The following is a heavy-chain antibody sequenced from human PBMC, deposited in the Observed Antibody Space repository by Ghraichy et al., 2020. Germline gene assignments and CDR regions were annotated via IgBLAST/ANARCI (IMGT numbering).Heavy chain of an antibody. V-gene: IGHV3-66*02. CDR1: GFTVSSNY. CDR2: IYSGGST. J-gene: IGHJ4*02. Sequence: GESLRLSCAASGFTVSSNYMSWVRQAPGKGLEWVSVIYSGGSTYYADSVKGRFTISRDNSKNTLYLQMNSLRAEDTAVYYCARGTLWWCFDYWGQGTLVTVSS. D-gene: IGHD2-21*01. CDR3: ARGTLWWCFDY.